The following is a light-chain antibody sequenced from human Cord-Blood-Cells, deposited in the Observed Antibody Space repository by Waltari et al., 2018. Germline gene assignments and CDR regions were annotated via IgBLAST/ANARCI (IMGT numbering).Light chain of an antibody. CDR3: NSRDSSGNHLV. V-gene: IGLV3-19*01. CDR2: GKN. J-gene: IGLJ2*01. Sequence: AVSVALGQTVRITCQGDSLRSYYASWYQQQPGQAPVLVIYGKNTRPSGIPDRFSGSSSGNTASLTTTGAQAEDEADYYCNSRDSSGNHLVFGGGTKLTVL. CDR1: SLRSYY.